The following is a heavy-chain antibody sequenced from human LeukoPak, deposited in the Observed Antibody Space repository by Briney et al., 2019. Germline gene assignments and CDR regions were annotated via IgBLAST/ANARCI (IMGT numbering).Heavy chain of an antibody. J-gene: IGHJ6*02. Sequence: GGSLRLSCAASGFTFDDYAMHWVRQAPGKGLEWVSGISWNSGSIGYADSVKGRFTISRDNAKNSPYLQMNSLRAEDTALYYCARSSWYPRYYYYYGMDVWGQGTTVTVSS. CDR2: ISWNSGSI. CDR3: ARSSWYPRYYYYYGMDV. V-gene: IGHV3-9*01. D-gene: IGHD6-13*01. CDR1: GFTFDDYA.